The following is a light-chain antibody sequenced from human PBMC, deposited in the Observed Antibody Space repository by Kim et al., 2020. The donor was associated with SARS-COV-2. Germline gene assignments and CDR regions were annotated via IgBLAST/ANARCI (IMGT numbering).Light chain of an antibody. Sequence: ASVKLPWTVSSGHSQEAVGGQQQQAEKGHRFLMSLHSDGIHTKVDGIRDRFSGSISGAERYLTISGLQSDDEADYYCQTWGPGIRVFGGGTKLTVL. V-gene: IGLV4-69*01. CDR1: SGHSQEA. J-gene: IGLJ3*02. CDR3: QTWGPGIRV. CDR2: LHSDGIH.